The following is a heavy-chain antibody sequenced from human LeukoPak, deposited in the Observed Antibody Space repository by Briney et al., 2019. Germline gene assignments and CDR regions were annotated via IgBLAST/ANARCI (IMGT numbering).Heavy chain of an antibody. D-gene: IGHD6-6*01. CDR2: MNPNSGNT. V-gene: IGHV1-8*01. CDR3: ARGLTTEYSSSSLDFDY. Sequence: GASVKVSCKASGYTFTSYDINWVRQATGQGLGWMGWMNPNSGNTGYAQKFQGRVTMTRNTSISTAYMELSSLRSEDTAVYYCARGLTTEYSSSSLDFDYWGQGTLVTVSS. J-gene: IGHJ4*02. CDR1: GYTFTSYD.